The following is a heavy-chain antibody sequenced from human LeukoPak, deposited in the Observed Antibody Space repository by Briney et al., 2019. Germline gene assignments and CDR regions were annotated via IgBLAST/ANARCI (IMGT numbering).Heavy chain of an antibody. D-gene: IGHD3-3*01. CDR1: GYTFTSYG. V-gene: IGHV1-18*03. CDR3: ARVGVRDTLTNWFDP. Sequence: GASVKVSCKASGYTFTSYGISWVRQAPGQGLEWMGWISAYNGNTNYAQKLQGRVTITRDTSASTAYMELSSLRSEDMAVYHCARVGVRDTLTNWFDPWGQGTLVTVSS. J-gene: IGHJ5*02. CDR2: ISAYNGNT.